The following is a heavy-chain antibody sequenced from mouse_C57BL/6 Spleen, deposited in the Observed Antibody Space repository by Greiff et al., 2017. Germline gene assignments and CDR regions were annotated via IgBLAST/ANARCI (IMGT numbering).Heavy chain of an antibody. Sequence: QVQLQQPGAELVRPGSSVKLSCKASGYTFTSYWMHWVKQRPIQGLEWIGNIDPSDSETHYNQKFKDKATLTVDKSSSTAYMQLSSLTSEDSAVYYCARQEDYGRSHYFDYWGQGTTLTVSS. CDR1: GYTFTSYW. CDR2: IDPSDSET. CDR3: ARQEDYGRSHYFDY. J-gene: IGHJ2*01. D-gene: IGHD1-1*01. V-gene: IGHV1-52*01.